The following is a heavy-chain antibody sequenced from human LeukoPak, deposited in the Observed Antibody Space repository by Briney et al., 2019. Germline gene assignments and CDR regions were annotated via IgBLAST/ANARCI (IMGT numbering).Heavy chain of an antibody. V-gene: IGHV1-18*01. Sequence: VASVKVSCKASGSTFSSYAISWVRQAPGQGLEWMGRISAYNGNTNYAQKLQGRVTMTTDTSTSTAYMELRSLRSDDTAVYYCARGHGSGQYDFWSGYPYDAFDIWGQGTMVTVSS. D-gene: IGHD3-3*01. CDR3: ARGHGSGQYDFWSGYPYDAFDI. J-gene: IGHJ3*02. CDR1: GSTFSSYA. CDR2: ISAYNGNT.